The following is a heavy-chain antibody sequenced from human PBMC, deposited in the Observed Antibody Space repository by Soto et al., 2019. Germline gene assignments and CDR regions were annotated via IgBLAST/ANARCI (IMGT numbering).Heavy chain of an antibody. D-gene: IGHD1-26*01. V-gene: IGHV1-2*02. CDR3: AKGGAIVAAGTRVYLYNAMDV. J-gene: IGHJ6*02. CDR1: GYTFTGYY. CDR2: INPNSGDT. Sequence: AVKVSCKASGYTFTGYYVHWVRQAPGQGLEWMGWINPNSGDTYLAQRFQGRVTMNRDTSIGTAYMELRGLTSDDTAEYYCAKGGAIVAAGTRVYLYNAMDVWGQGTTVTVSS.